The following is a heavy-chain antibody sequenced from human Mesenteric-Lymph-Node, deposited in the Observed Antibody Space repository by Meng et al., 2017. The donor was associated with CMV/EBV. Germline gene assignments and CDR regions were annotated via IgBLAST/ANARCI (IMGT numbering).Heavy chain of an antibody. Sequence: GGSLRLSCAASGFTFSSYEMNWVRQAPGKGLEWVSYISSSGSTIYYADSVKGRFTISRDNAKNSLYLQMNSLRAEDTAVYYCARVRNYDFWSGYFDYWGQGTLVTVSS. D-gene: IGHD3-3*01. CDR1: GFTFSSYE. J-gene: IGHJ4*02. CDR2: ISSSGSTI. CDR3: ARVRNYDFWSGYFDY. V-gene: IGHV3-48*03.